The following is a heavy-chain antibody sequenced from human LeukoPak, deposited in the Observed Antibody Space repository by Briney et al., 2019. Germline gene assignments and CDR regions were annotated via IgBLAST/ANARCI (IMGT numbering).Heavy chain of an antibody. V-gene: IGHV3-21*01. CDR1: GFTFSSYS. CDR3: ARDLSPSQAFDI. J-gene: IGHJ3*02. Sequence: GGSLRLSCAASGFTFSSYSMNWVRQAPGKGLEWVSSISSSSSYIYYADSVKGRFTISRDNAKDSLYLQMNSLRAEDTAVYYCARDLSPSQAFDIWGQGTMVTVSS. CDR2: ISSSSSYI.